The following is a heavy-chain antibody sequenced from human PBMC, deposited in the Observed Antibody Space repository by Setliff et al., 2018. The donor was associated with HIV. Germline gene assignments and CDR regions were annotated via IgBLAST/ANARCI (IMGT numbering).Heavy chain of an antibody. Sequence: PSETLSLICTVSGGSIGIRSYFWGWIRQPPGKGLEWIGSVYSSGSTYYNPSLKSRVTVSVDTSKDQFSLRLSSVTVADTAVYYCASGQWLEHAFDIWGQGTVVTVSS. CDR2: VYSSGST. CDR3: ASGQWLEHAFDI. D-gene: IGHD6-19*01. J-gene: IGHJ3*02. CDR1: GGSIGIRSYF. V-gene: IGHV4-39*01.